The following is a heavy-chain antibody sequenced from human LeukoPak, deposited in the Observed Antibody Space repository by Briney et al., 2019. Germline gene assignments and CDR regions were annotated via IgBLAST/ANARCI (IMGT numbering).Heavy chain of an antibody. J-gene: IGHJ4*02. V-gene: IGHV3-48*01. Sequence: PGGSLRLSCAASGFTFSSYSMNWDRQAPGKGLEWVSYISSSSSTIYYADSVKGRFTISRDNAKNSLYLQMNSLRAEDTAVYYCARDPVGYSGYDYAPYYFDYWGQGTLVTVSS. D-gene: IGHD5-12*01. CDR2: ISSSSSTI. CDR3: ARDPVGYSGYDYAPYYFDY. CDR1: GFTFSSYS.